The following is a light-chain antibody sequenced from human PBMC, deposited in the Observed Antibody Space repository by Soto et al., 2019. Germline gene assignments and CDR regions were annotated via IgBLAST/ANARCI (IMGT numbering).Light chain of an antibody. CDR1: QSVSSSY. CDR2: GAS. Sequence: EILLTQSPGTLSLTPGERATLSCSASQSVSSSYLAWYQKKPGQAPRLLIYGASTRATGIPARFSGSESGTEFTLTISRLQSEDLAVYYCQQYKNWPPWTFGQGTKVDIK. V-gene: IGKV3-15*01. CDR3: QQYKNWPPWT. J-gene: IGKJ1*01.